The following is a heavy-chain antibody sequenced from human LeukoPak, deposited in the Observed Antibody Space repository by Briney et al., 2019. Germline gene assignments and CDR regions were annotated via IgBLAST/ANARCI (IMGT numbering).Heavy chain of an antibody. J-gene: IGHJ4*02. D-gene: IGHD5-18*01. Sequence: GGSLRLSCAASGFTVSSNYMSWVRQAPGKGLEWVSVIYSGGSTYCADSVKGRFTISRHNSKNTLYLQMNSLRAEDTAVYYCARGDVDTAMATEIFDYWGQGTLVTVSS. CDR1: GFTVSSNY. V-gene: IGHV3-53*04. CDR3: ARGDVDTAMATEIFDY. CDR2: IYSGGST.